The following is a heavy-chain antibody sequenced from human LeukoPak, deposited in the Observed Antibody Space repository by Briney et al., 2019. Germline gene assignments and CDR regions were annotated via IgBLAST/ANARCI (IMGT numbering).Heavy chain of an antibody. J-gene: IGHJ6*03. V-gene: IGHV3-30*02. CDR1: GFTFNNYG. D-gene: IGHD3-10*01. CDR2: IRYNGNNQ. Sequence: GGSLRLSCAASGFTFNNYGMHWVRQAPGKGLEWVAFIRYNGNNQYYADSVKGRFTISRDNSKNTLYLQMNSLKGDDTAVYYCAKDSAFYYIDIWGKGTTVIISS. CDR3: AKDSAFYYIDI.